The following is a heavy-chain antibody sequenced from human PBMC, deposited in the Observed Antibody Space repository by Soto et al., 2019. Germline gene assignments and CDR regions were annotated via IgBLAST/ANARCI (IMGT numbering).Heavy chain of an antibody. J-gene: IGHJ4*02. V-gene: IGHV1-18*01. CDR2: ISAYNGDT. D-gene: IGHD2-21*02. Sequence: ASVKVSCKASGYTFTSYGISWVRQAPGQGLEWMGWISAYNGDTDYVQKLQGRVTMTTDTSTSTAYMELRSLRSDDTAVYYCARDQSSAIVVVTARDHTRNDYWGQGTLVTVSS. CDR1: GYTFTSYG. CDR3: ARDQSSAIVVVTARDHTRNDY.